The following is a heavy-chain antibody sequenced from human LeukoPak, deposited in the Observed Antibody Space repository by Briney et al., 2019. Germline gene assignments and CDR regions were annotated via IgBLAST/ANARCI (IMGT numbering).Heavy chain of an antibody. CDR1: GDSIRSYY. CDR2: IYYSGST. J-gene: IGHJ4*02. Sequence: SETLSLTCSVSGDSIRSYYWSWIRQPPGKGLEWIGYIYYSGSTNYNPSLTSRVTISIDTSKNQFSQKLSSVTAEDTAVYYCARHSRTYYDFDYWGQGTLVTVSS. D-gene: IGHD1-26*01. CDR3: ARHSRTYYDFDY. V-gene: IGHV4-59*08.